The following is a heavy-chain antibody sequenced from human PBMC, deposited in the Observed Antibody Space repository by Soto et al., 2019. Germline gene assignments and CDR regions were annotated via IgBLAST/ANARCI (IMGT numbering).Heavy chain of an antibody. J-gene: IGHJ3*02. D-gene: IGHD3-3*01. Sequence: QLHLVQSGAVVKKPGASVTVSCSASGYPVTAYYMHWVRQAPGRGLEWMGGINPATGAAKYTQTFPGRVTLTRDPSTSTVFKELSGLTSEDTAGFYCARGGGVGVAGSAAFDMWGQGTLVTVSS. CDR1: GYPVTAYY. CDR3: ARGGGVGVAGSAAFDM. CDR2: INPATGAA. V-gene: IGHV1-2*02.